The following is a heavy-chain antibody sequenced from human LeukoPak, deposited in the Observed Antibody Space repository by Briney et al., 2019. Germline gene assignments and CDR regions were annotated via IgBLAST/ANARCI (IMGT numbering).Heavy chain of an antibody. CDR1: GGSISSGSYY. CDR3: ARSSGSYYDDNFDY. CDR2: IYTSGST. V-gene: IGHV4-61*02. D-gene: IGHD1-26*01. J-gene: IGHJ4*02. Sequence: PSQTLSLTCTVSGGSISSGSYYWSWIRQPAGKGLEWIGRIYTSGSTNYNPSLKSRVTISVDTSKNQFSLKLSSVTAADTAVYYCARSSGSYYDDNFDYWGQGTLVTVSS.